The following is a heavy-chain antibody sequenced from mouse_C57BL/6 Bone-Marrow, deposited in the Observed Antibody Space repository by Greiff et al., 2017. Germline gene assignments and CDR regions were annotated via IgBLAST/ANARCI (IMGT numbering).Heavy chain of an antibody. CDR1: GYTFTDYE. CDR2: IAPETGGT. J-gene: IGHJ2*01. V-gene: IGHV1-15*01. D-gene: IGHD1-1*01. CDR3: TRQGLFGSSQYYVDY. Sequence: VQLVESGAALVRPGASVTLSCKASGYTFTDYELHWVKQTPVHGLEWIGAIAPETGGTAYNQKFTGTAILTADKSSSTAYMALRSLTSEDSAVYYGTRQGLFGSSQYYVDYWGQGTTLTVSA.